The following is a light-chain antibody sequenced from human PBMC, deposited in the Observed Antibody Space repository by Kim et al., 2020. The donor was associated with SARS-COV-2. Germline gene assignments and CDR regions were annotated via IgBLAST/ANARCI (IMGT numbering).Light chain of an antibody. J-gene: IGKJ1*01. CDR3: HQYGSPLWT. CDR1: QSVSSSY. Sequence: EIVLTQSPGTLSLSPGERATLSCRASQSVSSSYLGWYQQKPGQAPRLLIYGASSRATGIPDRFSGSGSGTDFTLTISRLEPEDFAVYYCHQYGSPLWTFGQGTKVDIK. V-gene: IGKV3-20*01. CDR2: GAS.